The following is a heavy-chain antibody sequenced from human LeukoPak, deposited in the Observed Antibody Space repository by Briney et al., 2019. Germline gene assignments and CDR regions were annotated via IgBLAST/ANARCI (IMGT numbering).Heavy chain of an antibody. CDR3: ASFRRGGGDLDY. Sequence: GGSLRLSCAASGFTFSSYSMNWVRQAPGKGLEWVSSISSSSSYIYYADSVKGRFTISRDNAKNSQYLQMNSLRAEDTAVYYCASFRRGGGDLDYWGQGTLVTVSS. J-gene: IGHJ4*02. D-gene: IGHD1-26*01. CDR2: ISSSSSYI. V-gene: IGHV3-21*01. CDR1: GFTFSSYS.